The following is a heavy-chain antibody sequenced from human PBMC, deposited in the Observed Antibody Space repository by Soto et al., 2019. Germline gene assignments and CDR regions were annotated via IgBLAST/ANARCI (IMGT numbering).Heavy chain of an antibody. J-gene: IGHJ6*02. V-gene: IGHV3-7*04. CDR1: GFTFTSYW. CDR2: INQDGSEK. Sequence: EVQVVESGGGLVQPGGSLRLSCAASGFTFTSYWMTWVRQAPGKGLEWVANINQDGSEKYYVDSVKGRFTISRDNAKNSLYLQMNSLRAEDTALYHCARGNGMGVWGQGPRVTVSS. CDR3: ARGNGMGV.